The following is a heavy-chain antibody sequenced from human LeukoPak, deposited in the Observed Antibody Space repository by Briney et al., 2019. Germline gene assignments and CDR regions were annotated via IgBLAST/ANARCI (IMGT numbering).Heavy chain of an antibody. V-gene: IGHV3-48*02. J-gene: IGHJ4*02. Sequence: GGSLRLSCAASGFTFTTYGMSWVRQAPGKGLERVSHISTGRSIMNYADSVKGRFTISRDNGKNSVYLQMNSLKDEDTAVYYCAGGVYGYNAFDYWGQGTLVRVSS. CDR3: AGGVYGYNAFDY. CDR1: GFTFTTYG. CDR2: ISTGRSIM. D-gene: IGHD5/OR15-5a*01.